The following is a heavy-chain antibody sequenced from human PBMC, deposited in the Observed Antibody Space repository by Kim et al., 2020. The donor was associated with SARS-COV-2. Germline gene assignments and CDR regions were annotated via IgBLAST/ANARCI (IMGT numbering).Heavy chain of an antibody. CDR2: NYYSGSN. Sequence: SETLSLTCTVSGGSISGGGLYWHCIRQFTGKGLEWIGYNYYSGSNYYNSFIKRCAITTVNTNKKQFSLNMTSMAAAKTAVYYSERGDCSSSGCYVVWFDP. D-gene: IGHD2-2*01. CDR1: GGSISGGGLY. V-gene: IGHV4-31*03. J-gene: IGHJ5*02. CDR3: ERGDCSSSGCYVVWFDP.